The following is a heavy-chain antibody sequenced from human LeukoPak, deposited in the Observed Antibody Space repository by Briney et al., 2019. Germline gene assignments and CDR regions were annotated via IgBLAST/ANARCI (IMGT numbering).Heavy chain of an antibody. Sequence: GGSLRLSCSASGFTFSRYAMHWVRQAPGKGLEYVSAISSNGGSTYYGDSVKGRFTISKDNSKNTLYLQMSSLRAEDTAVYYCVKARGIQLWLPGDYWGQGTLVTVSS. D-gene: IGHD5-18*01. CDR3: VKARGIQLWLPGDY. V-gene: IGHV3-64D*09. J-gene: IGHJ4*02. CDR1: GFTFSRYA. CDR2: ISSNGGST.